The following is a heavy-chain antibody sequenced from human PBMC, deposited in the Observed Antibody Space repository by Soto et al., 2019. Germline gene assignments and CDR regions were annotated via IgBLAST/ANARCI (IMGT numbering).Heavy chain of an antibody. V-gene: IGHV3-7*03. CDR1: GFTFSSDW. CDR3: ATHSEFGASWSKSYYYYGMDV. Sequence: PGGSLRLSCAASGFTFSSDWMSWVRQAPGKGLEWVANIKQDGSEKYYVDSVKGRFTISRDNAKNSLYLQMNSLRAEDTAVYYYATHSEFGASWSKSYYYYGMDVWGQGTKVTVSS. J-gene: IGHJ6*02. D-gene: IGHD6-13*01. CDR2: IKQDGSEK.